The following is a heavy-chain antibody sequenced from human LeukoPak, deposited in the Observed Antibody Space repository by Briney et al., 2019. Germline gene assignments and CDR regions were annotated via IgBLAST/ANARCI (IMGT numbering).Heavy chain of an antibody. CDR3: AKDITRDYDYVWGSSHGMDV. J-gene: IGHJ6*02. V-gene: IGHV3-21*04. D-gene: IGHD3-16*01. Sequence: GGSLRLSCAASGFTFSSYSMNWVRQAPGKGLEWVSSISSSSSYIYYADSVKGRFTISRDNSKNTLYLQMNSLRAEDTALYYCAKDITRDYDYVWGSSHGMDVWGQGTTVTVSS. CDR2: ISSSSSYI. CDR1: GFTFSSYS.